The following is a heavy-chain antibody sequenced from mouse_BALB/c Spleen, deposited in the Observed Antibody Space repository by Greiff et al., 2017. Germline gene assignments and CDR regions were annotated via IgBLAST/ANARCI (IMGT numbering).Heavy chain of an antibody. CDR1: GYAFTNYF. V-gene: IGHV1-54*01. CDR2: INPGSGGT. J-gene: IGHJ4*01. D-gene: IGHD4-1*01. CDR3: ARSGAGYAMDY. Sequence: QVQVKQSGAELVRPGPSVKVSCKASGYAFTNYFIEWVKQRPGQGLEWIGVINPGSGGTNYNEQFKGKVTLTADKSSSNAYMQLRSLTSDDSAVYFCARSGAGYAMDYWGQGTSVTVSS.